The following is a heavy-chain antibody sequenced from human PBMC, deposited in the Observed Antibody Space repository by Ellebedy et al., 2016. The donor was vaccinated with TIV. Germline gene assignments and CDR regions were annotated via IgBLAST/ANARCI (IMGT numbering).Heavy chain of an antibody. D-gene: IGHD2-15*01. CDR1: GFTFDDYA. CDR2: ISWNSGSI. J-gene: IGHJ4*02. CDR3: AKGADIVVVVAAIDY. Sequence: SLKISXAASGFTFDDYAMHWVRQAPGKGLEWVSGISWNSGSIGYADSVKGRFTISRDNAKNSLYLQMNSLRAEDTALYYCAKGADIVVVVAAIDYWGQGTLVTVSS. V-gene: IGHV3-9*01.